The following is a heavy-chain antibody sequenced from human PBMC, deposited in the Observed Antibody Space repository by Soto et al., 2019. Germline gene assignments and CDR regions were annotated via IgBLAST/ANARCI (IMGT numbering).Heavy chain of an antibody. V-gene: IGHV4-39*07. D-gene: IGHD2-15*01. CDR3: AREPGSIGIVVVP. CDR1: GGSISSSSYY. Sequence: SETLSLTCTVSGGSISSSSYYWGWIRQPPGKGLEWIGSIYYNGSTYYNPSLKSRVTISVDTSKNQFSLKLSPVTAADTAVYYCAREPGSIGIVVVPWGQGTLVTVSS. J-gene: IGHJ4*02. CDR2: IYYNGST.